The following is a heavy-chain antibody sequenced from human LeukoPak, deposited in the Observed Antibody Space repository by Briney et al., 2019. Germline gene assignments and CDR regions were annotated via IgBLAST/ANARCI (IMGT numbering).Heavy chain of an antibody. J-gene: IGHJ3*01. D-gene: IGHD1-26*01. CDR1: GFTFNSYS. CDR3: AKVQSDIVGAVFFAFDV. CDR2: IIGSGTEM. V-gene: IGHV3-21*01. Sequence: KPGGSLRLSCGVSGFTFNSYSMNWVRQAPGKGLEWVASIIGSGTEMFYADSVKGRFTISRDNSKKSLYLQMSSLRVEDTAVYYCAKVQSDIVGAVFFAFDVWGQGTMVSVSS.